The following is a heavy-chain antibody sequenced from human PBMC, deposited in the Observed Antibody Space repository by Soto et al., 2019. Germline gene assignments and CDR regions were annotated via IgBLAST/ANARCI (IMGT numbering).Heavy chain of an antibody. J-gene: IGHJ3*02. V-gene: IGHV1-18*01. CDR2: ISAYNGNT. Sequence: GASVKVSCKASGYTFTSYGISWVRQAPGQGLEWMGWISAYNGNTNYAQKLQGRVTMTTDTSTSTAYMELRSLGSDDTAVYYCARDRAVVAAKRRDAFDIWGQGTMVTVSS. CDR3: ARDRAVVAAKRRDAFDI. D-gene: IGHD2-15*01. CDR1: GYTFTSYG.